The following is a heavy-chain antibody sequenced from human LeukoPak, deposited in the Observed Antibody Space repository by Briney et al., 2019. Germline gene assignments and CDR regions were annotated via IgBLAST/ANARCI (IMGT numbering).Heavy chain of an antibody. V-gene: IGHV4-59*01. J-gene: IGHJ4*02. CDR2: VYHTGRT. CDR1: GDSISGYY. D-gene: IGHD3-16*01. Sequence: SETLSLTCTVSGDSISGYYWSWIRQPPGKGLEWIGYVYHTGRTHYSPSLKSRVTVSLDTSRNQVSLILSSVTAADTAVYYCARHRFGHLFDYWGQGTLVFVSS. CDR3: ARHRFGHLFDY.